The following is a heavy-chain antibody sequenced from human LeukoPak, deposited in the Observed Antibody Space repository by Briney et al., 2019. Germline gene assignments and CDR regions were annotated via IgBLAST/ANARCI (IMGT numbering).Heavy chain of an antibody. CDR1: GFTFSSYD. V-gene: IGHV3-13*01. CDR3: ARFGKVTPGFDY. J-gene: IGHJ4*02. Sequence: PGRSLSLSCAASGFTFSSYDMHWVRQATGKGLEWVSAIGTAGDTYYPGSVKGRFTISRENAKNSLYLQMNSLRAGDTAVYYCARFGKVTPGFDYWGQGTLVTVSS. CDR2: IGTAGDT. D-gene: IGHD4-23*01.